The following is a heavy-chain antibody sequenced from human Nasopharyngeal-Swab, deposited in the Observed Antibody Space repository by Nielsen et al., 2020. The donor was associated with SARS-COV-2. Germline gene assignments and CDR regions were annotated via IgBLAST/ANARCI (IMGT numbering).Heavy chain of an antibody. Sequence: GGSLTPSCAASGFTFSSYNMHWVRQAPGKGLEWVSYISSRGTGIYDADSVKGRFTISRDNAKNSLYLQMNSLRVEDTAIYYCARESSSDYTFDYWGQGTLVTVSS. V-gene: IGHV3-48*03. CDR1: GFTFSSYN. D-gene: IGHD3-22*01. CDR2: ISSRGTGI. J-gene: IGHJ4*02. CDR3: ARESSSDYTFDY.